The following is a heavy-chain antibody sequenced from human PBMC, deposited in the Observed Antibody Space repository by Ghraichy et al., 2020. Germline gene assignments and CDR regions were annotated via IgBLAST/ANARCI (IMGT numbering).Heavy chain of an antibody. CDR2: INPGNGNT. CDR1: GYSFSSFA. CDR3: ARDRTTSGAGWYFDH. J-gene: IGHJ2*01. V-gene: IGHV1-18*01. Sequence: ASVKVSCKASGYSFSSFAITWVRQAPGQALESMGWINPGNGNTNYAEKFQGRVTMTVDKSTRTVYMQMRRLTSDDTAVYYCARDRTTSGAGWYFDHWGRGTLVSVSS. D-gene: IGHD3-10*01.